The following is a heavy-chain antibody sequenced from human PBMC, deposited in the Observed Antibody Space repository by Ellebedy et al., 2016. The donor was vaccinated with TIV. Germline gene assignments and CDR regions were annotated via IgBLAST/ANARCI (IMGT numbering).Heavy chain of an antibody. Sequence: PGGSLRLSCAASGFTFASYAMSWVHQAPGKGLEWVSAISGIPANIYYADSVKGRFTISRDNSKNTLYLQMTSLRVEDTALYYCVTDGLAKNYYYALDIWGQGTTVTV. CDR1: GFTFASYA. CDR3: VTDGLAKNYYYALDI. CDR2: ISGIPANI. V-gene: IGHV3-23*01. D-gene: IGHD3-10*01. J-gene: IGHJ6*02.